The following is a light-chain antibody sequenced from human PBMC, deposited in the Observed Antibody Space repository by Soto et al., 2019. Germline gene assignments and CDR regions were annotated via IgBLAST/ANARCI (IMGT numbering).Light chain of an antibody. J-gene: IGKJ5*01. V-gene: IGKV4-1*01. CDR2: WAS. CDR3: QQYHSDPIT. Sequence: DFVMTQSLDSLAVSLGERATINCKSSQSVLSTSNNKNYLAWFQQKPGQPPKLVICWASVRASGVPDRFSGSGSGTDFTLTISSLQAEDVAVYYCQQYHSDPITFGQGTRLEI. CDR1: QSVLSTSNNKNY.